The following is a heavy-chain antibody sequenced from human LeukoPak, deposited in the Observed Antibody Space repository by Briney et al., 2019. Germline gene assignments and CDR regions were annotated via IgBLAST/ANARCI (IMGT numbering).Heavy chain of an antibody. Sequence: PGGSLRLSCAASGFTFSSYAMGWVRQAPGQGLEWVAAISGSGGSTYYADSVKGRFTISRDNSKNTLYLQMNSLRAEDTAVYYCASALFSIVRATDDYWGQGTLVTV. CDR1: GFTFSSYA. D-gene: IGHD1-26*01. CDR2: ISGSGGST. CDR3: ASALFSIVRATDDY. J-gene: IGHJ4*02. V-gene: IGHV3-23*01.